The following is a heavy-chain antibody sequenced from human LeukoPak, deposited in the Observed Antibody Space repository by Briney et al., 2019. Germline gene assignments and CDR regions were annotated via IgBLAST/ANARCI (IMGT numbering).Heavy chain of an antibody. Sequence: KSGGSLRLSCAASGFTFSNAWMSWVRHSPGKGLEWVGRIKSKTDGGTTDYAAPVKGRFTISRDDSKNTLYLQMNSLKTEDTAVYYCARGNEILTGYSAFDPWGQGTLVTVSS. CDR3: ARGNEILTGYSAFDP. D-gene: IGHD3-9*01. V-gene: IGHV3-15*01. J-gene: IGHJ5*02. CDR2: IKSKTDGGTT. CDR1: GFTFSNAW.